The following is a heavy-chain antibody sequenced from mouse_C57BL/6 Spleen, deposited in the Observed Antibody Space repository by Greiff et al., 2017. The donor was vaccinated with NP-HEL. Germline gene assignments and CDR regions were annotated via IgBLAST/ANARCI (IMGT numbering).Heavy chain of an antibody. CDR3: AREGATRYFDV. D-gene: IGHD1-1*01. CDR2: IYPGSGNT. CDR1: GYSFTSYY. J-gene: IGHJ1*03. Sequence: QVQLQQSGPELVKPGASVKISCKASGYSFTSYYIHWVKQRPGQGLEWIGWIYPGSGNTKYNEKFKGKATLTADTSSSTAYMQLSSLTSEDSAVYYCAREGATRYFDVWGTGTTVTVSS. V-gene: IGHV1-66*01.